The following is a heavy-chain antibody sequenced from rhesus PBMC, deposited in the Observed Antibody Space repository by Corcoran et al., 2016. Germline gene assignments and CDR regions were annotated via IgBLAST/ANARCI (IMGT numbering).Heavy chain of an antibody. J-gene: IGHJ4*01. CDR3: ARGQEPDY. CDR2: IYGSGGSN. CDR1: GYSLSSTY. D-gene: IGHD1-44*02. V-gene: IGHV4S14*01. Sequence: QVQLQESGPGLVQPSETLSLTVAVSGYSLSSTYWSWIRQPPGKGLEWIGSIYGSGGSNYLNLSLKSRVTLSVDTSKNQFSLKLSSVTAADTAVYYCARGQEPDYWGQGVLLTVSS.